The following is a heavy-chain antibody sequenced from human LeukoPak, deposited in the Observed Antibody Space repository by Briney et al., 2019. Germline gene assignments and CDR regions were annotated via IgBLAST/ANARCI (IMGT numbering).Heavy chain of an antibody. V-gene: IGHV3-21*01. CDR2: ISSSSYI. Sequence: GGSLRLSCAASGFTFSSYSMNWVRQAPGKGLEWVSSISSSSYIYYADSVKGRFTISRDNAKNSLYLQMNSLRAEDTAVYYCARVGYEKGYYFDYWGQGTLVTVSS. CDR1: GFTFSSYS. CDR3: ARVGYEKGYYFDY. J-gene: IGHJ4*02. D-gene: IGHD3-3*01.